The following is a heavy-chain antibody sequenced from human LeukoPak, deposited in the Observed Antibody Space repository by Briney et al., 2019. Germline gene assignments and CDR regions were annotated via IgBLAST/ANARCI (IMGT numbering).Heavy chain of an antibody. CDR1: GGSISSSNW. CDR2: IYHSGST. J-gene: IGHJ4*02. D-gene: IGHD2-8*01. Sequence: SETLSLTCAVSGGSISSSNWWSWVRPPPGKGLEWIGEIYHSGSTNYNPSLKSRVTISVDTSKNQFSLKLSSVTAADTAVYYCARGRRGVKDYWGQGTLVTVSS. V-gene: IGHV4-4*02. CDR3: ARGRRGVKDY.